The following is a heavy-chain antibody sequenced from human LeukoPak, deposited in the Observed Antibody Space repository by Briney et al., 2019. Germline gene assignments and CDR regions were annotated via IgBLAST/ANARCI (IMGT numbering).Heavy chain of an antibody. CDR3: AKDPVPGGH. CDR2: ISYDGSNK. V-gene: IGHV3-30*04. CDR1: GFTFSSYA. Sequence: PGGSLRLSCAASGFTFSSYAMHWVRQAPGKGLEWVAVISYDGSNKYYADSVKGRFTISIDNSKNTLYLQMNSLRAEDTAVYYCAKDPVPGGHWGQGTLVTVSS. D-gene: IGHD2-15*01. J-gene: IGHJ1*01.